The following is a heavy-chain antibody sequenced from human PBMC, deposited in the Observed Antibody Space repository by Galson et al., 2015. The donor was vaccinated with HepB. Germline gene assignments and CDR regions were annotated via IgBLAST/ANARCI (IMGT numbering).Heavy chain of an antibody. CDR1: GDSISTSSHY. D-gene: IGHD2-2*01. CDR2: IFYIGST. CDR3: ARQAFSYCSSTSCDAGEKNWFDP. V-gene: IGHV4-39*01. J-gene: IGHJ5*02. Sequence: SETLSLTCTVSGDSISTSSHYWGWIRQPPGNGLEWIGSIFYIGSTYYNPSLKSRVTISVDTSKNQFSLKLSSLTAADSAVYYCARQAFSYCSSTSCDAGEKNWFDPWGQGTLVTVSS.